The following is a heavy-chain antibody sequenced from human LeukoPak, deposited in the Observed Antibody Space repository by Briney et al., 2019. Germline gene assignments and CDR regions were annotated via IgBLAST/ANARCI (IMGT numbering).Heavy chain of an antibody. CDR1: GFIFSVHY. CDR3: ARGDGWSFDD. Sequence: PRGSLRLSCAAPGFIFSVHYIDSVRPTPQRGLEWLGRSRNRAHNFMTEYAASVKDRFSISRDDSQNSLFLQMTNLMTDDTAVYYCARGDGWSFDDWGQGSLVIVSS. V-gene: IGHV3-72*01. D-gene: IGHD6-19*01. J-gene: IGHJ4*02. CDR2: SRNRAHNFMT.